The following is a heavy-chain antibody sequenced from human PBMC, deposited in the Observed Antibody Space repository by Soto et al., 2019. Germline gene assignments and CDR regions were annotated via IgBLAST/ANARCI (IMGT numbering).Heavy chain of an antibody. Sequence: GGSLRLSCAASGFTFSAYSMNWVRQAPGKGLEWISYIRTSPTTIHYADSVKGRFTISRDNAKNSLYLQMNSLRAEDTAIYYCARDYHYAFDFWGQGTLVTVSP. CDR1: GFTFSAYS. D-gene: IGHD2-2*01. CDR2: IRTSPTTI. V-gene: IGHV3-48*01. J-gene: IGHJ4*02. CDR3: ARDYHYAFDF.